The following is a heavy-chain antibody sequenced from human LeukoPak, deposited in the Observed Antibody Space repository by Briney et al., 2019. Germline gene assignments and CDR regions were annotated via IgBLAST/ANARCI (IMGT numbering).Heavy chain of an antibody. D-gene: IGHD5-18*01. V-gene: IGHV3-30*02. J-gene: IGHJ4*02. Sequence: PGGSLRLSCAASGFTFSSYGMHWVRQAPGKGLEWVAVIWYDGSNEYYADSVKGRFTISRDNSKNTLYLQMNSLRAEDTAVYYCAKDRDQLQLWLLYWGQGTLVTVSS. CDR2: IWYDGSNE. CDR3: AKDRDQLQLWLLY. CDR1: GFTFSSYG.